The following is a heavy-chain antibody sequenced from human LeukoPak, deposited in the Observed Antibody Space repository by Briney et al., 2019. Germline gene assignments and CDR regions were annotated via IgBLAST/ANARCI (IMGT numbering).Heavy chain of an antibody. D-gene: IGHD6-19*01. V-gene: IGHV5-51*01. Sequence: GESLKISCKGSGXSXTXXXXXWVRXMPGXXXXXXXIIYPGDSDTRYSPSFQGQVTISADKSISTAYLQWSSLKASDTAMYYCARLGGIAVAGIFDYWGQGTLVTVSS. CDR3: ARLGGIAVAGIFDY. CDR2: IYPGDSDT. J-gene: IGHJ4*02. CDR1: GXSXTXXX.